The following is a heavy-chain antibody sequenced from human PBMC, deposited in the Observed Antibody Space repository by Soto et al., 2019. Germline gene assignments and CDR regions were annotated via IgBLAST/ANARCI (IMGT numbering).Heavy chain of an antibody. D-gene: IGHD3-10*01. V-gene: IGHV4-31*03. CDR1: GGSISSGGYY. Sequence: QVQLQESGPGLVKPSQTLSLTCTVSGGSISSGGYYWSWIRQHPGKGLEWIGYIYYSGSTYYNPSLKSRVTLSVDTSKTQFSLKLSSVTAADTAVYCCARDREVLWFGELLPGYNWFDPWGQGTLVTVSS. J-gene: IGHJ5*02. CDR3: ARDREVLWFGELLPGYNWFDP. CDR2: IYYSGST.